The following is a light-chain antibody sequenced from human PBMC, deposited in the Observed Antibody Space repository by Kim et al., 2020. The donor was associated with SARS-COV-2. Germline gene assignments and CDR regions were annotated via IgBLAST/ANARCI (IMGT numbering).Light chain of an antibody. V-gene: IGKV3-11*01. J-gene: IGKJ4*01. CDR2: DTS. CDR3: QQRSNWTLI. CDR1: QNVANY. Sequence: LSPVERATLSGRASQNVANYLAWYQQRPGQAPRLLIYDTSNRAAGIPARFSGSGSGTDFSLTISSLGAEDFAVYFCQQRSNWTLIFGGGTKVDIK.